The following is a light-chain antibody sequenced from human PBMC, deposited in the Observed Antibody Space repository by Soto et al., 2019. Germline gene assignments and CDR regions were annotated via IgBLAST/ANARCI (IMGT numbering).Light chain of an antibody. CDR3: CSYAGSTTRI. CDR1: SSDVGNFNL. Sequence: QSVLTQPASVSGSPGQSITVSCTGTSSDVGNFNLVSWYQQHPGKVPKLLIYEVTKRPSGISDRFSGSKSGNTASLTISGLQAEDEAYYYCCSYAGSTTRIFGGGTKVIVL. J-gene: IGLJ2*01. V-gene: IGLV2-23*02. CDR2: EVT.